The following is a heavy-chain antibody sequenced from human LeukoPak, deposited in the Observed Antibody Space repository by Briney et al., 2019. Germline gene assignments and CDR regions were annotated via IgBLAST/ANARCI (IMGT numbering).Heavy chain of an antibody. J-gene: IGHJ6*02. D-gene: IGHD3-10*01. CDR3: ATAYYGSGSYYYYYYGMDV. CDR2: ISGSGGST. V-gene: IGHV3-23*01. Sequence: PGGSLRLSCAASGFTFSSYAMSWVRQAPGKGLEWVSAISGSGGSTYYADSVKGRFTISRDNSKNTLYLQMNSLRAEDTAVYYCATAYYGSGSYYYYYYGMDVWGQGTTVTVSS. CDR1: GFTFSSYA.